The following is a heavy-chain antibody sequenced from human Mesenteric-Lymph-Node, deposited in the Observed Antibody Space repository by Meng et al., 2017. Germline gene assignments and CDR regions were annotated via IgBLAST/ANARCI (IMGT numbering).Heavy chain of an antibody. CDR3: ARGTIIAAAGYDY. CDR1: GSSFNNAW. V-gene: IGHV3-7*01. J-gene: IGHJ4*02. D-gene: IGHD6-13*01. CDR2: IKQDGSEK. Sequence: GGSLRLSCAASGSSFNNAWMTWVRQAPGKGLEWVANIKQDGSEKYYVDSVKGRFTISRDNAKNSLYLQMNSLRAEDTAVYYCARGTIIAAAGYDYWGQGTMVTVSS.